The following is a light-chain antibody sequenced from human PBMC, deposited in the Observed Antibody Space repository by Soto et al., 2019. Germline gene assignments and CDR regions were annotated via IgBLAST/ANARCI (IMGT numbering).Light chain of an antibody. CDR2: KAS. V-gene: IGKV1-5*03. CDR1: QSISRW. CDR3: QQYNCYPT. J-gene: IGKJ1*01. Sequence: DIQMTQSPSTLSASVGDRVTITCRASQSISRWLAWYQQKPGKAPNLLIYKASTLETGDPSWFSGSGSGAEITLTISSLQTDDLATYYCQQYNCYPTFGKGPKVEVK.